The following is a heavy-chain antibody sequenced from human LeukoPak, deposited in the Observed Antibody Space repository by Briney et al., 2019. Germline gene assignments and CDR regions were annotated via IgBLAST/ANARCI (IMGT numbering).Heavy chain of an antibody. CDR2: IKQDGSEK. CDR3: ARVESGRGYSYGYGDAFDI. Sequence: PGGSLRLSCAASGFTFSSYRMSWVRQAPGKGLEWVANIKQDGSEKYYVDSVKGRFTISRDNAKNSLYLQMNSLRAEDTAVYYCARVESGRGYSYGYGDAFDIWGQGTTVTVSS. V-gene: IGHV3-7*01. D-gene: IGHD5-18*01. J-gene: IGHJ3*02. CDR1: GFTFSSYR.